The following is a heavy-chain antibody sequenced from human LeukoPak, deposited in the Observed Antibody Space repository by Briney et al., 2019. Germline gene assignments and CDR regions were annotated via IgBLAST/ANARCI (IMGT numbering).Heavy chain of an antibody. Sequence: SETLSLTCAVYGGSFSGYYWSWIRQPPGEGLEWIGYIYNSGNTNYNPSLKSRVTISVDTSKNQFSLKLTSVTAADTAVYYCARYRAFDIWGRGTLVTVSS. J-gene: IGHJ3*02. CDR1: GGSFSGYY. CDR2: IYNSGNT. CDR3: ARYRAFDI. V-gene: IGHV4-59*01.